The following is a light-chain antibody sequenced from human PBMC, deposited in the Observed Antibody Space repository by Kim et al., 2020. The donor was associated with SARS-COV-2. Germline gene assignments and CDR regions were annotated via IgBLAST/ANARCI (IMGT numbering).Light chain of an antibody. V-gene: IGKV3-11*01. CDR2: DAS. CDR1: QSFGGN. J-gene: IGKJ2*01. Sequence: SPGKTVIVSSRASQSFGGNLAWYQHKPGQAPRLLIYDASKRAAGVPDRFVGSGSGTDFTLTISSLEPEDFAVYYCQERSKWPRYTFGQGTKVDIK. CDR3: QERSKWPRYT.